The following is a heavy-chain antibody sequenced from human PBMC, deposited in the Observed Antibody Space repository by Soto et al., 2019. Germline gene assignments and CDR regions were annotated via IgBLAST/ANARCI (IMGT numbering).Heavy chain of an antibody. J-gene: IGHJ4*02. V-gene: IGHV3-21*01. Sequence: GGSLRLSCAASGFTFSSYSMNWVRQAPGKGLEWVSSISSSSSYIYYADSVKGRFTISRDNAKNSLYLQMNSLRAEDTAVYYCARGGAKSKLLPFDYWGQGTLVTVSS. D-gene: IGHD2-15*01. CDR3: ARGGAKSKLLPFDY. CDR1: GFTFSSYS. CDR2: ISSSSSYI.